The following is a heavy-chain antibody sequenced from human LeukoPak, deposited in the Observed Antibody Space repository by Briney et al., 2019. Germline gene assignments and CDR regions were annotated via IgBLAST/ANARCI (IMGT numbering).Heavy chain of an antibody. D-gene: IGHD6-19*01. J-gene: IGHJ6*02. CDR2: ISYDGSNK. CDR1: GFTFSSYT. V-gene: IGHV3-30-3*01. Sequence: GGSLRLSCAASGFTFSSYTMHWVRQAPGKGLEWVAVISYDGSNKYYADSVKGRFTISRDNSKNTLYLQMNSLRAEDTAVYYCARGTPSSSGWLYYGMDVWGQGTTVTVSS. CDR3: ARGTPSSSGWLYYGMDV.